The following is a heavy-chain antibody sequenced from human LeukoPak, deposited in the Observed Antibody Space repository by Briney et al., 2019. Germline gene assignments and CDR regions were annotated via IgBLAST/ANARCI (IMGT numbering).Heavy chain of an antibody. CDR2: INHSGST. Sequence: PSETLSLTCAVYGGSFSGYYWSWIRQPPGKGQEWIGEINHSGSTNYNPSLKSRVTISVDTSKNQFSLKLSSVTAADTAVYYCARDGSDTWLRFPFYQPLLKNVHFDYWGQGTLVTVSS. V-gene: IGHV4-34*01. CDR1: GGSFSGYY. D-gene: IGHD5-12*01. CDR3: ARDGSDTWLRFPFYQPLLKNVHFDY. J-gene: IGHJ4*02.